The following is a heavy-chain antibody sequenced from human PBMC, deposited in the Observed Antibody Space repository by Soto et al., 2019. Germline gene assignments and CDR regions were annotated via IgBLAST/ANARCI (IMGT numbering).Heavy chain of an antibody. CDR2: IVVGSGNT. D-gene: IGHD5-12*01. CDR3: AAKDRRDGYTRDY. CDR1: GFTFTSSA. Sequence: SVKVSCKASGFTFTSSAVQWVRQARGQRLEWIGWIVVGSGNTNYAQKFQERVTITRDMSTSTAYMELSSLRSEDTAVYYCAAKDRRDGYTRDYWGQGTLVTVSS. V-gene: IGHV1-58*01. J-gene: IGHJ4*02.